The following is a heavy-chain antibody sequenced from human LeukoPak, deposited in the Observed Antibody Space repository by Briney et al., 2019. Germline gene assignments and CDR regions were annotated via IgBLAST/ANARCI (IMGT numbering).Heavy chain of an antibody. J-gene: IGHJ4*02. CDR2: ISWDGGST. Sequence: PGGSLRLSCAASGFTFDDYTMHWVRQAPGKGLEWVSLISWDGGSTYYAGSVKGRFTISRDNAENSLFLQMNSLRAEDTAVYYCARGILYGGYVDYWGQGTLVTVSS. CDR3: ARGILYGGYVDY. V-gene: IGHV3-43*01. CDR1: GFTFDDYT. D-gene: IGHD2-15*01.